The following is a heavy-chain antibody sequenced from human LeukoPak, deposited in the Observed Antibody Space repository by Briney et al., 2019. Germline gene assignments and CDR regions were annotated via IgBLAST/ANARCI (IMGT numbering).Heavy chain of an antibody. CDR2: IYYSGSN. CDR1: GGSISSRSYY. CDR3: ARVANYYGSGSRPPPRYFDL. J-gene: IGHJ2*01. Sequence: SETLSLTCTVSGGSISSRSYYWGWIRQPPGKGLEWIGGIYYSGSNYYNPSLKSRVTISVDTSKNQFSLKLRSVTAADTAVYYCARVANYYGSGSRPPPRYFDLWGRGTLVTVSS. V-gene: IGHV4-39*01. D-gene: IGHD3-10*01.